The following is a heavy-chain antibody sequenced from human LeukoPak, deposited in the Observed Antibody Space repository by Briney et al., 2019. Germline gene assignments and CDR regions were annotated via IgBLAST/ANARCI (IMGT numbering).Heavy chain of an antibody. V-gene: IGHV3-30*07. J-gene: IGHJ4*02. CDR2: ISYDGSNK. Sequence: PGGSLRLSCAASGFTFSSYAMHWVRQAPGKGLEWVAVISYDGSNKYYADSVKGRFTISRDNSKNSLSLQVSSLRAEDTAVYYCAKTNGYYSDWGQGTLVTVSS. CDR3: AKTNGYYSD. D-gene: IGHD3-22*01. CDR1: GFTFSSYA.